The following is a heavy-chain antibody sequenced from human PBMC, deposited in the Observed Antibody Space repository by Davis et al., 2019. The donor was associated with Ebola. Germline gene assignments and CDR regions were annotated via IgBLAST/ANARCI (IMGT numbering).Heavy chain of an antibody. J-gene: IGHJ6*02. V-gene: IGHV1-46*01. CDR1: GYTFTSYY. CDR3: ARDLNIVVQPSNFEWGMDV. CDR2: INPSGDST. Sequence: AASVKVSCKASGYTFTSYYMHWVRQAPGQGLEWMGIINPSGDSTSYAQKFQGRVTMTRDTSTSTVYMEMSSLRSEDTAGYYCARDLNIVVQPSNFEWGMDVWGQGTTVTVSS. D-gene: IGHD2-21*01.